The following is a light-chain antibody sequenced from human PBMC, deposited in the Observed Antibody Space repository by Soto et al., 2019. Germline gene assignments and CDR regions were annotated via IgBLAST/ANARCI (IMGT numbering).Light chain of an antibody. V-gene: IGKV1-5*03. CDR2: EVS. J-gene: IGKJ1*01. CDR1: QSINKW. Sequence: DILLTQSPSTLSASVGDRVTISCRASQSINKWLAWYQHKPGKAPNLLIYEVSTLHSGVPSRFSGSGSGTEFTLTISSLRPDEFATYYCQHYSGDRATFGQGTKVDIK. CDR3: QHYSGDRAT.